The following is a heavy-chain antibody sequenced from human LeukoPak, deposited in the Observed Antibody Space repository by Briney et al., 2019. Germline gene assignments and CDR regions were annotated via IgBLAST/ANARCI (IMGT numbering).Heavy chain of an antibody. CDR2: ISHTSEST. Sequence: PGGSLRLSCAASGFTFNSYSMSWVRQAPGKGLEWVSYISHTSESTYYADSVRGRFSISRDNSKNTLYLQMNSLRAEDTAVYYCARRGYSGYDSTGAWLSFDYWGQGTLVTVSS. CDR1: GFTFNSYS. J-gene: IGHJ4*02. CDR3: ARRGYSGYDSTGAWLSFDY. D-gene: IGHD5-12*01. V-gene: IGHV3-48*01.